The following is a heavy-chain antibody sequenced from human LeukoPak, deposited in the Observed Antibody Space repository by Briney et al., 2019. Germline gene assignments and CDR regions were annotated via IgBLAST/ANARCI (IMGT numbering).Heavy chain of an antibody. V-gene: IGHV4-59*10. CDR3: ARGPAPFWSGYYPLDY. J-gene: IGHJ4*02. Sequence: PSETLSLTCAVYGGSFSGYYWSWIRQPAGKGLEWIGRIYTSGSTNYNPSLKSRVTMSVDTSKNQFSLKLSSVTAADTAVYYCARGPAPFWSGYYPLDYWGQGTLVTVSS. D-gene: IGHD3-3*01. CDR1: GGSFSGYY. CDR2: IYTSGST.